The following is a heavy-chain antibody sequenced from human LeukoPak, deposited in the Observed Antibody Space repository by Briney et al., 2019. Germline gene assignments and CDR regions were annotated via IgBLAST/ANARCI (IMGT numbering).Heavy chain of an antibody. J-gene: IGHJ5*02. V-gene: IGHV4-4*07. CDR1: GGSISSDY. Sequence: SETLSLTCTVSGGSISSDYWSWIRQPAGMGLEWIGRIYTSGSTNYNPSLKSRVTMSVDTSKNQFSLKLSSVTAADTAVYYCARDLVTYYYDSSGYYLNWFGPWGQGTLVTVSS. CDR2: IYTSGST. CDR3: ARDLVTYYYDSSGYYLNWFGP. D-gene: IGHD3-22*01.